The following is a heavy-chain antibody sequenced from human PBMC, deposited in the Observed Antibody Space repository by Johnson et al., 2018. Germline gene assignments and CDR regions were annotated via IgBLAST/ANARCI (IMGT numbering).Heavy chain of an antibody. V-gene: IGHV3-33*01. D-gene: IGHD3-10*01. Sequence: QVQLVQSGGGVVQPGRSLRLSCSASGFTFSSYGMHWVRQAPGKGLEWVAVIWYDGSNKFYTDSVKGRFTISRDNSKNTLYLHMNSLRAEDTAVYYCARDKGSGSYSGPSFWGQGTMVTVSS. CDR1: GFTFSSYG. CDR3: ARDKGSGSYSGPSF. CDR2: IWYDGSNK. J-gene: IGHJ3*01.